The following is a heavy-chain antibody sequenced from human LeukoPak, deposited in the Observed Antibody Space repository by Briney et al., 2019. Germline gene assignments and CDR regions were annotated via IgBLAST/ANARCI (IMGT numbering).Heavy chain of an antibody. D-gene: IGHD6-19*01. CDR3: ARVSYSSGWD. CDR1: GASLSSGSYY. J-gene: IGHJ4*02. V-gene: IGHV4-61*10. Sequence: SETLSLTCTVSGASLSSGSYYWNWIRQPAGTGLEWIGRIYYTGSTSYNPSLKSRVTISVDTSKNHFSLKLSSVTAADTAVYYCARVSYSSGWDWGQGTLVTVSS. CDR2: IYYTGST.